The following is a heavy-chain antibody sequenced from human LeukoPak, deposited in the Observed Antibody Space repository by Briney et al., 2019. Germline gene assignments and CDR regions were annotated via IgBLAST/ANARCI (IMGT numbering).Heavy chain of an antibody. Sequence: RGSLRLSCAASGFTFTSYAMHWVRHAPGKGLEWVAVISYGGSNKYYADSVKGRFTISRDNSKNTLYLQMNSLRAEDTAVYYCARARYSYGSAGYWGQGTLVTVSS. CDR2: ISYGGSNK. D-gene: IGHD5-18*01. CDR3: ARARYSYGSAGY. J-gene: IGHJ4*02. CDR1: GFTFTSYA. V-gene: IGHV3-30-3*01.